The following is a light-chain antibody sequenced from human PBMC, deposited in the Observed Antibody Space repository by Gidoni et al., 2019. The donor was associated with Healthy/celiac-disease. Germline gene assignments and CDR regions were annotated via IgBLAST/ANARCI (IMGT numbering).Light chain of an antibody. CDR3: QQYNSYSRRT. CDR1: QSISSW. V-gene: IGKV1-5*03. Sequence: EIQMTQSPSTLSASVGDRVTITCRASQSISSWLAWYQQKPGKAPKLLIYKASSLESGVPSRFSGSVSGTEFTLTISSLQPDDFATYYCQQYNSYSRRTFGQGTKVEIK. J-gene: IGKJ1*01. CDR2: KAS.